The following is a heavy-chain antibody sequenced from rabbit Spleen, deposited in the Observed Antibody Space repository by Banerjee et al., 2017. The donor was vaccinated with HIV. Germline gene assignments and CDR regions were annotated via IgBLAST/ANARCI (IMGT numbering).Heavy chain of an antibody. CDR1: GIDFSSYYY. CDR2: IYAGSSGNT. CDR3: ARDTGSSFSTYGMDL. J-gene: IGHJ6*01. D-gene: IGHD8-1*01. Sequence: QSLEESGGGLVQPEGSLTLTCKASGIDFSSYYYMCWVRQAPGKGLEWIACIYAGSSGNTYYASWAKGRFTLSKTSSTTVTLQMTSLTAADTATYFCARDTGSSFSTYGMDLWGPGTLVTVS. V-gene: IGHV1S40*01.